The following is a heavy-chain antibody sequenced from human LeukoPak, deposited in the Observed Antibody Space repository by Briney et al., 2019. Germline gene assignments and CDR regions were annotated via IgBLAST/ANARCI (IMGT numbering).Heavy chain of an antibody. CDR3: AKDILSGYSGYAFAFDI. CDR1: GFTFDDYA. J-gene: IGHJ3*02. CDR2: ISWNSGSI. Sequence: GGSLRLSCAASGFTFDDYAMHWVRHAPGKGLEWVSGISWNSGSIGYADSVKGRFTISRDNAKNSLYLQMNSLRAEDTALYYCAKDILSGYSGYAFAFDIWGQGTMVTVSS. D-gene: IGHD5-12*01. V-gene: IGHV3-9*01.